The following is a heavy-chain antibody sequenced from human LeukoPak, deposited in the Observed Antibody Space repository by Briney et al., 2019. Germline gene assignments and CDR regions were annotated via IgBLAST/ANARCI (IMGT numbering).Heavy chain of an antibody. Sequence: ASVKVSCKASGYTFTSYDINWVRQATGQGLEWMGWMNPNSGNTGYAQKFQGRVTMTRNTSISTAYMELSSLRSDDTAVYYCVRSHGYSSSWLHLDYWGQGTLVTVSS. J-gene: IGHJ4*02. D-gene: IGHD6-13*01. CDR1: GYTFTSYD. CDR2: MNPNSGNT. V-gene: IGHV1-8*01. CDR3: VRSHGYSSSWLHLDY.